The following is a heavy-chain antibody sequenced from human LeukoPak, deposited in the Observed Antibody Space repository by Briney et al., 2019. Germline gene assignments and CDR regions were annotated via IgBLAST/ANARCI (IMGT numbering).Heavy chain of an antibody. Sequence: SETLSLTCTVSGGSISSYYWSWIRQPAGKGLEWIGRVYTDGTTSYNPSLKSRVTMSVDTSKNQFSLNLNSVTAADTAVYYCARVIAAAGTPNWFDPWGQGTLVTVSS. J-gene: IGHJ5*02. V-gene: IGHV4-4*07. CDR1: GGSISSYY. D-gene: IGHD6-13*01. CDR3: ARVIAAAGTPNWFDP. CDR2: VYTDGTT.